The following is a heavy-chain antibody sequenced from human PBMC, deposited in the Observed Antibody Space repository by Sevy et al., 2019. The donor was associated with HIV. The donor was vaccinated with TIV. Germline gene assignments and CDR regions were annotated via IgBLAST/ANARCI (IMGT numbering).Heavy chain of an antibody. D-gene: IGHD4-17*01. J-gene: IGHJ2*01. CDR1: GLTFSNYA. Sequence: GGYLRLSCAASGLTFSNYAMHWVRQAPGKGLEWVAVIWYDGSNKYYVDSVKGRFTISRDNSKNTVSLQMNSVRAEDTAVYYCARSRDYGGNSGYFDLWGRGTLVTVSS. CDR2: IWYDGSNK. CDR3: ARSRDYGGNSGYFDL. V-gene: IGHV3-33*03.